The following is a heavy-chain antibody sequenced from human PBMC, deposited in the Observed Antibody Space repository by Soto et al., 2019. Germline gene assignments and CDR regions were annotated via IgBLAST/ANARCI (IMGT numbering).Heavy chain of an antibody. Sequence: QVQLQESGPGLVKPSQTLSLTCTVSGGSISSGDYYWSWIRQPPGKGLEWIGYIYYSGSTYYNPSLKSRVTISVDTSKDQFSLKLSSVTAADTAVYYCARVDSGYDWIFDYWGQGTLVTVSS. V-gene: IGHV4-30-4*01. CDR1: GGSISSGDYY. CDR2: IYYSGST. CDR3: ARVDSGYDWIFDY. J-gene: IGHJ4*02. D-gene: IGHD5-12*01.